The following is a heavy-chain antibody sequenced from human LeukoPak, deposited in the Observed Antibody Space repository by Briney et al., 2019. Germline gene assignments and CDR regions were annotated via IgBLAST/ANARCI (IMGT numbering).Heavy chain of an antibody. CDR3: ASHYCGGDCYSD. J-gene: IGHJ4*02. Sequence: SETLSLTCTVSGGSISSYYWSWIRQPPGKGLEWIGYIHYSGSTNYNPSLKSRVTISVDTSRNQFSLKLSSVTAADTAVYYCASHYCGGDCYSDWGQGTLVTVSS. V-gene: IGHV4-59*08. CDR2: IHYSGST. D-gene: IGHD2-21*01. CDR1: GGSISSYY.